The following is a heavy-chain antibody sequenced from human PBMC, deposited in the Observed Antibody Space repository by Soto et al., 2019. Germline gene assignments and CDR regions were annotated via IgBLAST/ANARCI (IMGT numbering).Heavy chain of an antibody. CDR3: ARDPVTSD. J-gene: IGHJ4*02. V-gene: IGHV3-7*03. CDR1: GFTFSSYE. CDR2: IKGDGSDA. Sequence: GGSLRLSCAASGFTFSSYEMNWVRQAPGKGLEWLGNIKGDGSDAHYVDSVKGRFTISRDNAGNSIYLQMNNLRAEDTAMYYCARDPVTSDWGQGTLVTVSS.